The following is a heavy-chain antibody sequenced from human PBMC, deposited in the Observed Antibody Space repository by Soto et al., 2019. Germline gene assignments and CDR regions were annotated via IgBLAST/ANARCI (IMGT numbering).Heavy chain of an antibody. V-gene: IGHV4-34*01. Sequence: QVQLQQWGAGLLKPSETLSLTCAVYGGSFSGYYWSWIRQPPGKGLEWIGESNQSGSTNYNPSLKSRVTISVDTSKNQFSLKLSSVTAADTAVYYCARNYGSGSLLDYWGQGTLVTVSS. J-gene: IGHJ4*02. CDR1: GGSFSGYY. D-gene: IGHD3-10*01. CDR3: ARNYGSGSLLDY. CDR2: SNQSGST.